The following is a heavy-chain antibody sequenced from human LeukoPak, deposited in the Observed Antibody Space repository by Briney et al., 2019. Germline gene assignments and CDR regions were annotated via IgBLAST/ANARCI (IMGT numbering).Heavy chain of an antibody. CDR2: ISSSGSTI. CDR1: GFTFSDYY. CDR3: ARDGDYYGSGSPPYYYGMDV. J-gene: IGHJ6*02. V-gene: IGHV3-11*01. Sequence: PGGSLRLSCAASGFTFSDYYMSWTRQAPGKGLEWVSYISSSGSTIYYADSVKGRFTISRDNAKNSLYLQMNSLRAEDTAVYYCARDGDYYGSGSPPYYYGMDVWGQGTTVTVSS. D-gene: IGHD3-10*01.